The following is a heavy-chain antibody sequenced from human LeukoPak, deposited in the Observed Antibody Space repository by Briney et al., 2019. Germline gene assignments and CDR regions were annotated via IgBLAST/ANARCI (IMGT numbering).Heavy chain of an antibody. CDR1: GFTFSSYT. CDR3: AKETDPAATGTNFDS. J-gene: IGHJ4*02. V-gene: IGHV3-21*01. Sequence: GGSLRLSCAVSGFTFSSYTMNWVRQAPGKGLEWVSSISISSNHIYYADSMKGRFTISRDNAKNSLYLQMDSLRAEDTAVYYCAKETDPAATGTNFDSWGQGTLVTVSS. CDR2: ISISSNHI. D-gene: IGHD2-15*01.